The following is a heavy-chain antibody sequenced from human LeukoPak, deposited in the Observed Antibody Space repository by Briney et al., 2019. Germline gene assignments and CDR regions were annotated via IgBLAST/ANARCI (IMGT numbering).Heavy chain of an antibody. J-gene: IGHJ3*02. CDR1: GGTFSSYA. CDR3: ARDRCSSSCPGRDAFDI. Sequence: SVKVSCKASGGTFSSYAISWVRQAPGQGLEWMGRIIPILGIANYAQKFQGRVTITAGKSTSTAYMELSSLRFEDTAVYYCARDRCSSSCPGRDAFDIWGQGTMVTVSS. V-gene: IGHV1-69*04. CDR2: IIPILGIA. D-gene: IGHD6-13*01.